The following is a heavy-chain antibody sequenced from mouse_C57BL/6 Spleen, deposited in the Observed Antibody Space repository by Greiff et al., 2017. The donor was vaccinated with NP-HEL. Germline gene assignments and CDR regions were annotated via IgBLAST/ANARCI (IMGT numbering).Heavy chain of an antibody. CDR2: ISSGGSYT. CDR1: GFTFSSYG. V-gene: IGHV5-6*01. CDR3: ARPFISTVVAPDYYAIDY. D-gene: IGHD1-1*01. Sequence: EVQLVESGGDLVKPGGSLKLSCAASGFTFSSYGMSWVRQTPDKRLEWVATISSGGSYTYYPDSVKGRFTISRENAKNTLYLQMSSLKSEDTAMYYCARPFISTVVAPDYYAIDYWGQGPSVTVSS. J-gene: IGHJ4*01.